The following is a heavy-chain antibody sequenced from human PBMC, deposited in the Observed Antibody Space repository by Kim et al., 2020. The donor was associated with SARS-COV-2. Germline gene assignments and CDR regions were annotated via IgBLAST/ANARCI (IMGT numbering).Heavy chain of an antibody. V-gene: IGHV4-59*13. J-gene: IGHJ4*02. CDR2: IYYSGST. CDR1: GGSISSYY. CDR3: ARVSPVMITFGGVIFDY. D-gene: IGHD3-16*01. Sequence: SETLSLTCTVSGGSISSYYWSWIRQPPGKGLEWIGYIYYSGSTNYNPSLKSRVTISVDTSKNQFSLKLSSVTAADTAVYYCARVSPVMITFGGVIFDYWGQGTLVTVSS.